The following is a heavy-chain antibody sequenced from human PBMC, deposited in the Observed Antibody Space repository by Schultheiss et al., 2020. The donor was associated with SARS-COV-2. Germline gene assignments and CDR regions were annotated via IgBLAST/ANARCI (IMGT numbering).Heavy chain of an antibody. CDR1: GFTFSSYS. D-gene: IGHD6-6*01. CDR3: AKMAEIEYSSSSPPFDY. Sequence: GESLKISCAASGFTFSSYSMNWVRQAPGKGLEWVSAISGSGGSTYYADSVKGRFTISRDNSKNTLYLQMNSLRAEDTAVYYCAKMAEIEYSSSSPPFDYWGQGTLVTVSS. CDR2: ISGSGGST. V-gene: IGHV3-23*01. J-gene: IGHJ4*02.